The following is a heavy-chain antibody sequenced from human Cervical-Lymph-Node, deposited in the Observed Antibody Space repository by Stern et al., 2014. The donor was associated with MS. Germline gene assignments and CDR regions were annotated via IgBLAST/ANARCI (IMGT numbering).Heavy chain of an antibody. Sequence: DQLVESGAEVKKPGASVKVSCKTSGYTFTTYYVHWVRQAPGQGLEWVGIINPSDGSTSYAQKFQGRVTMTSDTSTSTVSMELTSLTSEDTAVYSCARDLVDGRLGGQGSSDSWGQGTLVTVSS. CDR2: INPSDGST. CDR3: ARDLVDGRLGGQGSSDS. CDR1: GYTFTTYY. J-gene: IGHJ4*02. V-gene: IGHV1-46*03. D-gene: IGHD3-10*01.